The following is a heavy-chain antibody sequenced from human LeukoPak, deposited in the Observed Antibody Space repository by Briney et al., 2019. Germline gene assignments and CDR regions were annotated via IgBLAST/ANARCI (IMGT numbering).Heavy chain of an antibody. J-gene: IGHJ4*02. CDR1: GGSISSYY. CDR3: ARGDPMTTVINGEFDY. V-gene: IGHV4-4*07. CDR2: IYTSVST. Sequence: SETLSLTCTVSGGSISSYYWSWIRQPAGKGLEWIGRIYTSVSTNYNPSLKSRVTMSVDTSKNQFSLKLSSVTAADTAVYYCARGDPMTTVINGEFDYWGQGTLVTVSS. D-gene: IGHD4-17*01.